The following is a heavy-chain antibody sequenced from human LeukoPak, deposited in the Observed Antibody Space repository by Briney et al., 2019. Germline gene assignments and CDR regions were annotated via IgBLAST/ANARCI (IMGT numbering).Heavy chain of an antibody. V-gene: IGHV3-9*01. CDR1: GFTFDDYA. D-gene: IGHD6-19*01. Sequence: GGSLRLSCAASGFTFDDYAMPWVRQAPGKGLEWVSGISWNSGSIGYADSVKGRFTISRDNAKNSLYLQMNSLRAEDTALYYCAKGISAVAGRTYYYGMDVWGQGTTVTVSS. J-gene: IGHJ6*02. CDR2: ISWNSGSI. CDR3: AKGISAVAGRTYYYGMDV.